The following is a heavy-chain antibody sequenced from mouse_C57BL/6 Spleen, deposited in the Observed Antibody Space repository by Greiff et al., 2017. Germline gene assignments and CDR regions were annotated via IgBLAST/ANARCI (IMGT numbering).Heavy chain of an antibody. D-gene: IGHD1-1*01. CDR1: GFTFSDAW. Sequence: EVQLMESGGGLVQPGGSMKLSCAASGFTFSDAWMDWVRQSPEKGLEWVAEIRNKANNHATYYAESVKGRFTISRDDSKSSVYLQMNSLRAEDTGIYYCTRLITTVVATRNYAMDYWGQGTSVTVSS. CDR2: IRNKANNHAT. V-gene: IGHV6-6*01. J-gene: IGHJ4*01. CDR3: TRLITTVVATRNYAMDY.